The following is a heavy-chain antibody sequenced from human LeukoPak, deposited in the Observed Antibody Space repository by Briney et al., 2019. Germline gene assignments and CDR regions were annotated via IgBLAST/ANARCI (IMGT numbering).Heavy chain of an antibody. Sequence: GASVKVSCKASGGTFSSYAISWVRQAPGQGLEWMGIINPSGGSTSYAQKFQGRVTMTRDTSTSTVYMELSSLRSEDTAVYYCARATWQQLVFFDYWGQGTLVTVSS. V-gene: IGHV1-46*01. CDR2: INPSGGST. CDR3: ARATWQQLVFFDY. D-gene: IGHD6-13*01. J-gene: IGHJ4*02. CDR1: GGTFSSYA.